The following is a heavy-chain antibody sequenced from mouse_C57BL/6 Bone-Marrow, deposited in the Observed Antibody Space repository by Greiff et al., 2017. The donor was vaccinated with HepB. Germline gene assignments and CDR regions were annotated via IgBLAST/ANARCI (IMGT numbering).Heavy chain of an antibody. V-gene: IGHV10-1*01. CDR1: GFSFNTYA. CDR3: VRRGYDYGYFDY. D-gene: IGHD2-4*01. Sequence: EVQLVESGGGLVQPKGSLKLSCAASGFSFNTYAMNWVRQAPGKGLEWVARIRSKSNNYATYYADSVKDRFTISRDDSESMLYLQMNNLKTEDTAMYYCVRRGYDYGYFDYWGQGTTLTVSS. J-gene: IGHJ2*01. CDR2: IRSKSNNYAT.